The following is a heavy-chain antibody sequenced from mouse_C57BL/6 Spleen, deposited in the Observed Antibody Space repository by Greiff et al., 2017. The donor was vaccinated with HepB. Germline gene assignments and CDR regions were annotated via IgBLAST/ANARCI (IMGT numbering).Heavy chain of an antibody. CDR1: GYTFTSYW. CDR3: ARPPVSHWYFDV. D-gene: IGHD6-2*01. CDR2: IDPNSGGT. V-gene: IGHV1-72*01. Sequence: QVQLQQPGAELVMPGASVKLSCKASGYTFTSYWMHWVKQRPGQGLEWIGEIDPNSGGTKYNEKFKSKATLTVDKPSSPAYMQLSSLTSEDSAVYYCARPPVSHWYFDVWGTGTTVTVSS. J-gene: IGHJ1*03.